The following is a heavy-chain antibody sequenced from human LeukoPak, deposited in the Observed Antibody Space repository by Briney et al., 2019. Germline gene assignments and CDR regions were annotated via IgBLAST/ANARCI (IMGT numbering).Heavy chain of an antibody. V-gene: IGHV4-34*01. CDR3: ARHSSGWYGYYFDY. CDR1: GGSFSGYY. CDR2: INHSGST. J-gene: IGHJ4*02. D-gene: IGHD6-19*01. Sequence: PSETLSLTCAVYGGSFSGYYWSWIRQPPGKGLEWIGEINHSGSTNYNPSLESRVTISVDTSKNQFSLKLSSVTAADTAVYYCARHSSGWYGYYFDYWGQGTLVTVSS.